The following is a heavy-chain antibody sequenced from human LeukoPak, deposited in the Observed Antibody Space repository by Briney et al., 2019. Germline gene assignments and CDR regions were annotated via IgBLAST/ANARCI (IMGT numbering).Heavy chain of an antibody. D-gene: IGHD2-2*03. Sequence: KLGGSLKISCKGSGYSFPTYWIAWVRQMPGKGLEWMGIVYPDESNIRYSPSFQGQVTISADKSISTAYLQWSSLKASDTAMYYCARPPSRGYSSSFEYWGQGTLVTVSS. CDR3: ARPPSRGYSSSFEY. J-gene: IGHJ4*02. V-gene: IGHV5-51*01. CDR1: GYSFPTYW. CDR2: VYPDESNI.